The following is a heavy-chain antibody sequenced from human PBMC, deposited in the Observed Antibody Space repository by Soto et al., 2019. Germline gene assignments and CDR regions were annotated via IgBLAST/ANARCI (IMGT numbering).Heavy chain of an antibody. D-gene: IGHD6-19*01. CDR3: ARPYSSGWTGYYFDD. CDR2: IWYDGSNK. CDR1: GFTFSSYG. Sequence: GGSLRLSCAASGFTFSSYGMHWVRQAPGKGLEWVAVIWYDGSNKYYADSVKGRFTISRDNSKNTLYLQMNSLRAEDTAVYYCARPYSSGWTGYYFDDRGQGTRVTVSS. J-gene: IGHJ4*02. V-gene: IGHV3-33*01.